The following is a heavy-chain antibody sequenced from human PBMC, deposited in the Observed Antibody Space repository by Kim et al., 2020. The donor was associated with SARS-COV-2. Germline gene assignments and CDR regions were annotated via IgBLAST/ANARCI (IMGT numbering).Heavy chain of an antibody. V-gene: IGHV3-23*01. J-gene: IGHJ4*02. D-gene: IGHD6-6*01. CDR2: LIDSGGDT. CDR3: AKGSSSSRPYYFEY. CDR1: GFTFRQYA. Sequence: GESLKISCAASGFTFRQYAMSWVRQPPGKGLEWVSALIDSGGDTYHADSVKGRFTISRDNSKDTLFLQMNSLRVEDTAVYYCAKGSSSSRPYYFEYWGQGTLVTVSS.